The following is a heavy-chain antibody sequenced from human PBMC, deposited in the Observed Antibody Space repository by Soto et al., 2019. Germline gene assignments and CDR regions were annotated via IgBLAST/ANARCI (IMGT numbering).Heavy chain of an antibody. CDR2: ISAYNGNT. CDR1: GYTFTSYG. CDR3: ARDLGWSGYYMGYYYYGMDV. Sequence: EASVKVSCKASGYTFTSYGISWVRQAPGQGLEWMGWISAYNGNTNYAQKLQGRVTMTTDTSTSTAYMELRSLRSDDTAVYYCARDLGWSGYYMGYYYYGMDVWGQGTTVTVSS. V-gene: IGHV1-18*01. J-gene: IGHJ6*02. D-gene: IGHD3-3*01.